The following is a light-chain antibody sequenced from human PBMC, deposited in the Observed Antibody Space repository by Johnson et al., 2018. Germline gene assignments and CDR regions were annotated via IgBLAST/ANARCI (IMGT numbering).Light chain of an antibody. V-gene: IGLV1-51*02. Sequence: QSVLTQPPSVSAAPGQKVTISCSGSSSNIGNNYVSWYQQLPGTAPKPLIYENNKRPSGIPDRFSGSKSGPSATLGITGLQTGDEADYYCGTWDSSLRAGNVFGTGTKVTVL. J-gene: IGLJ1*01. CDR3: GTWDSSLRAGNV. CDR1: SSNIGNNY. CDR2: ENN.